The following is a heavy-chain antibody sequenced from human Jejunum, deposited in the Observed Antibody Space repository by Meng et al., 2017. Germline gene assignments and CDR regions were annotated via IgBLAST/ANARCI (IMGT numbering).Heavy chain of an antibody. D-gene: IGHD3-16*02. V-gene: IGHV3-74*01. CDR1: GFTFSSHW. J-gene: IGHJ5*02. Sequence: GGSLRLSCAASGFTFSSHWMHWVRQAPGKGLVWVSRIKSDGTTTNYADSVKGRFTISRDNAKNTLYLQMNSLRAEGTAVYYCARVVTWFDPWGQGTLVTVSS. CDR3: ARVVTWFDP. CDR2: IKSDGTTT.